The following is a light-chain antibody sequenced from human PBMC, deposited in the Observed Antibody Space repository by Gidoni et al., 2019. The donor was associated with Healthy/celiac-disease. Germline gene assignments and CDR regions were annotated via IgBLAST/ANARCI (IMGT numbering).Light chain of an antibody. CDR3: QQSYSTPYT. J-gene: IGKJ2*01. CDR2: AAS. CDR1: QSISSY. Sequence: DIQMNPSPSSLSASVGDSVTITCRAIQSISSYLNWYQQKPGKAPKLLIYAASSLQSGVPSRCSGSGSGTDFTLTISSLQPEDFATYYCQQSYSTPYTFGQGTKLEIK. V-gene: IGKV1-39*01.